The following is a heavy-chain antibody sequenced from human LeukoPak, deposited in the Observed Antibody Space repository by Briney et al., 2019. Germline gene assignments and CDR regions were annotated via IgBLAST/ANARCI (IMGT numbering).Heavy chain of an antibody. Sequence: GGSLRLSCAASGFTFSSHAMSWVRQAPGKGLEWVSAINGRGDTTYYADSVRGRFTISRDNSKNTVYLQMNSLRAEDATVYYCAKGGGSDYFDYWGQGTLVTVSS. V-gene: IGHV3-23*01. CDR3: AKGGGSDYFDY. CDR2: INGRGDTT. D-gene: IGHD1-26*01. CDR1: GFTFSSHA. J-gene: IGHJ4*02.